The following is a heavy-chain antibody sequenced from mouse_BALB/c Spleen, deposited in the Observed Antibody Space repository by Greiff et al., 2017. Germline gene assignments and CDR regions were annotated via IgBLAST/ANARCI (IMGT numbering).Heavy chain of an antibody. CDR2: IDPANGNT. CDR3: ALITTVAFDY. Sequence: EVQLQPSGAELVKPGASVKLSCTASGFNIKDTYMHWVKQRPEQGLEWIGRIDPANGNTKYDPKFQGKATITADTSSNTAYLQLSSLTSEDTAVYYCALITTVAFDYWGQGTTLTVSS. D-gene: IGHD1-1*01. CDR1: GFNIKDTY. J-gene: IGHJ2*01. V-gene: IGHV14-3*02.